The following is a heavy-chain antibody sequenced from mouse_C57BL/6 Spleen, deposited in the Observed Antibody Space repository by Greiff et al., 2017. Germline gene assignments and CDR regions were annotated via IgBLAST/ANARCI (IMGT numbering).Heavy chain of an antibody. J-gene: IGHJ1*03. V-gene: IGHV1-64*01. Sequence: QVQLQQPGAELVKPGASVKLSCKASGYTFTSYWMHWVKQRPGQGLEWIGMIHPNSGSTNYNEKFKSKATLTVDKSSSTAYMQLSSLTSEDSAVYCCARGDYGSGWYFDVWGTGTTVTVSS. CDR1: GYTFTSYW. CDR3: ARGDYGSGWYFDV. CDR2: IHPNSGST. D-gene: IGHD1-1*01.